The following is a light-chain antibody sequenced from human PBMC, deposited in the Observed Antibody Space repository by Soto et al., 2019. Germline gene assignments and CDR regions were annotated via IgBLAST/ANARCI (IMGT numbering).Light chain of an antibody. CDR2: EVS. CDR3: SSYTSSSTHVV. Sequence: QSALTQPASVSGSPGQSITISCTGTSSDVGGYNYVSWYQQHPGKAPKLMIYEVSNRPSGVSNRFSGSKSGNTASLTISGLQAEDEAEYYCSSYTSSSTHVVFGGGTKSPS. CDR1: SSDVGGYNY. V-gene: IGLV2-14*01. J-gene: IGLJ2*01.